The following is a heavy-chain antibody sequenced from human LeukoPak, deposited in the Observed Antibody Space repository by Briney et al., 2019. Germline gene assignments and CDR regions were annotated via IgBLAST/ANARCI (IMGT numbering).Heavy chain of an antibody. J-gene: IGHJ6*03. CDR2: MNPNSGNT. V-gene: IGHV1-8*02. CDR3: ARVGYSYGWDYMDV. Sequence: ASVKVSCKASGYTFTSYDINWVRQATGQGLEWMGWMNPNSGNTGYAQKFQGRVTMTRNTSISTAYMELSSLRSEDTAVYYCARVGYSYGWDYMDVWGKGTTVTISS. D-gene: IGHD5-18*01. CDR1: GYTFTSYD.